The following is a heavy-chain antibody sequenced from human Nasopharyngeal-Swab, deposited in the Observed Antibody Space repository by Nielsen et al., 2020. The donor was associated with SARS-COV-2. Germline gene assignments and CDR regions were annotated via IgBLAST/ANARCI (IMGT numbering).Heavy chain of an antibody. V-gene: IGHV3-48*02. CDR1: GFTISSNG. D-gene: IGHD1-26*01. CDR3: ARDVGIVGATLDN. CDR2: ISSSSSTS. Sequence: GESLKISCAASGFTISSNGMNWVRQAPGKGLEWVAYISSSSSTSYYADSVKGRFTISRDNPKISLYLQMNSLRDEDTAVYYCARDVGIVGATLDNWGQGTLVTVSS. J-gene: IGHJ4*02.